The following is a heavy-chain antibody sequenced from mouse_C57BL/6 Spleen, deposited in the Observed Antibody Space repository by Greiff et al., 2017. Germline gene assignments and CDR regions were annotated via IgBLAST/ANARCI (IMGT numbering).Heavy chain of an antibody. V-gene: IGHV1-9*01. D-gene: IGHD1-1*01. CDR3: ARSTSTVVDYYAMDY. J-gene: IGHJ4*01. CDR1: GYTFTGYW. Sequence: QVQLQQSGAELMKPGASVKLSCKATGYTFTGYWIEWVKQRPGHGLEWIGEILPGSGSTNYNEKFKGKATFTADTSSNTAYMQLSSLTTEDAAIYDCARSTSTVVDYYAMDYWGQGTSVTVSS. CDR2: ILPGSGST.